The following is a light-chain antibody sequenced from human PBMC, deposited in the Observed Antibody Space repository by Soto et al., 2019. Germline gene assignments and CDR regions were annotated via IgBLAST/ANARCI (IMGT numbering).Light chain of an antibody. CDR1: QGISNY. CDR2: VAS. V-gene: IGKV1-27*01. J-gene: IGKJ1*01. CDR3: QKYNSAPWT. Sequence: DIQMTQSPSSLSASVGDRVTITCRASQGISNYLAWYQQQPGKVPKLLIYVASTLQSGVPSRFSGSGSGTDFTITISILQPEDVATYYCQKYNSAPWTFGQGTKVEIK.